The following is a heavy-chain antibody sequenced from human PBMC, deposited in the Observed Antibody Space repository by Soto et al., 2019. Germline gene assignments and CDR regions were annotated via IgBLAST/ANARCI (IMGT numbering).Heavy chain of an antibody. V-gene: IGHV1-46*01. J-gene: IGHJ4*02. Sequence: QVQLLQPGAEVKKPGAPVIISCKASGYSFTFYYIYWERQAPGQGLEWIGKINPDGGATTYAQTFQGRVAITSDASTGTVYLELSSLTSDASAVYFCARGRRHPFWGQGTLVSVSS. CDR3: ARGRRHPF. CDR1: GYSFTFYY. CDR2: INPDGGAT.